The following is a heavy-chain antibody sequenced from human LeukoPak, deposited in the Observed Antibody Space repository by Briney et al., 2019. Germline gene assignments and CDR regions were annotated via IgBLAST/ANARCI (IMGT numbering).Heavy chain of an antibody. Sequence: GGVLRVSCAGSGFTFSDYYMSWIGQAPGKGLGLVSYISSSSRTIYYADSVTGRFTISRDNAKNSLYLQMNSLRADDTPVYYCARADRTSYQGFYYWGQGTLVTVSS. CDR2: ISSSSRTI. V-gene: IGHV3-11*01. CDR1: GFTFSDYY. D-gene: IGHD2-2*01. J-gene: IGHJ4*02. CDR3: ARADRTSYQGFYY.